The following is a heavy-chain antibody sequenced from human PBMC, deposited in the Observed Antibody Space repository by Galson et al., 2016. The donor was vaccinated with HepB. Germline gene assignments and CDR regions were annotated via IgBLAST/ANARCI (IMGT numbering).Heavy chain of an antibody. J-gene: IGHJ6*02. CDR1: GFSFSSYA. CDR2: ITSGCTT. CDR3: AKRPYSYGWHYGMDV. Sequence: SLRLSCAASGFSFSSYAMSWVRQAPGKGLEWVSGITSGCTTYYADSVKGRFTISRDNSKNILHLQMKSPRDEDTAVYYCAKRPYSYGWHYGMDVWGQGTTVTVSS. V-gene: IGHV3-23*01. D-gene: IGHD5-18*01.